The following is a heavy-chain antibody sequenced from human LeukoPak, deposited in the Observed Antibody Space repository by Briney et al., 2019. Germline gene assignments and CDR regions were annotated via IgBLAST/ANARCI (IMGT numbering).Heavy chain of an antibody. CDR2: MNPNSGNT. J-gene: IGHJ4*02. Sequence: ASVKVSCKASGYTFTSYDINWVRQATGQGLEWMGWMNPNSGNTGYAQKFQGRVTMTRNTSISTAYMELSSLRSEDTAVYYCARDPTPYYDFWSGYYYGYYFDYWGQGTLVTVSS. D-gene: IGHD3-3*01. V-gene: IGHV1-8*01. CDR3: ARDPTPYYDFWSGYYYGYYFDY. CDR1: GYTFTSYD.